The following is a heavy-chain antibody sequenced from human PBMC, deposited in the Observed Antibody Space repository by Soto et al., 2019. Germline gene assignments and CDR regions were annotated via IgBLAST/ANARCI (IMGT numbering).Heavy chain of an antibody. CDR1: GGTFSSYA. CDR2: IIPIFGTA. D-gene: IGHD5-18*01. J-gene: IGHJ6*02. CDR3: ARAPRGGYRYGYYYYYGIDV. Sequence: QVQLVQSGAEVKKPGSSVKVSCKASGGTFSSYAISWVRQAPGQGLEWMGGIIPIFGTANYAQKFQGRVTITADESTSTDYLELSSQRSEDTAVYYVARAPRGGYRYGYYYYYGIDVWGQGTTVTVSS. V-gene: IGHV1-69*01.